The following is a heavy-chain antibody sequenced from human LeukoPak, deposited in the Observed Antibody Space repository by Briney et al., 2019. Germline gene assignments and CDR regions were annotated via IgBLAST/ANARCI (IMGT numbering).Heavy chain of an antibody. CDR3: ARVHRVGAYHILGAFDI. D-gene: IGHD3-9*01. CDR1: GYTFTGYY. CDR2: INPNSGGT. J-gene: IGHJ3*02. V-gene: IGHV1-2*06. Sequence: ASVKVSCKASGYTFTGYYMHWVRQAPGQGLEWMGRINPNSGGTNYAQKFQGRATMTRDTSISTAYMALSRLRSDDTAVYYCARVHRVGAYHILGAFDIWGQGTMVTVSS.